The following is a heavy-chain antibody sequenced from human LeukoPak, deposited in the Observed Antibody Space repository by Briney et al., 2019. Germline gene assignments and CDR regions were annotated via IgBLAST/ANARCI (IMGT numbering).Heavy chain of an antibody. D-gene: IGHD3-10*01. V-gene: IGHV3-23*01. Sequence: GGSLRLSCAASGFTFSRYGMSWVRQAPGKGLEWVSAISGSGGSTYYADSVKGRFTISRDNSKNTLYLQMNSLRAEDTAVYYCAILVRGVLEYWGQGTLVTVSS. CDR2: ISGSGGST. J-gene: IGHJ4*02. CDR3: AILVRGVLEY. CDR1: GFTFSRYG.